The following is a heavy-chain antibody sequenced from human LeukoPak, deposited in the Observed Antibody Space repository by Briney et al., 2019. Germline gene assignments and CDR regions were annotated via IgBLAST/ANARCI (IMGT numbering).Heavy chain of an antibody. J-gene: IGHJ6*03. D-gene: IGHD3-3*01. CDR1: GFTFSSYS. V-gene: IGHV3-48*01. CDR3: ARARTYYDFWSGYYPRIYYYYMDV. Sequence: GGSLRLSCAASGFTFSSYSMNWVRQAPGKGLEWVSYISSSSSTIYYADSVKGRFTISRDNAKNSLYLQMNSLRAEDTAVYYCARARTYYDFWSGYYPRIYYYYMDVWGKGTTVTVSS. CDR2: ISSSSSTI.